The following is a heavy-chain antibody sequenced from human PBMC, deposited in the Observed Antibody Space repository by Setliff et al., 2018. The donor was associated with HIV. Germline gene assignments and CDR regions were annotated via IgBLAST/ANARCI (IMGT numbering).Heavy chain of an antibody. CDR3: AKGGEWGCGIYYYMDV. Sequence: GGSLRLSCAASGFIFSDYAMHWVRQAPGEGLEWVSAISGSGGSTYYADSVKGRFTISRDNSKNTLYLQMNSLRAEDTAVYYCAKGGEWGCGIYYYMDVWGKGTTGTVS. D-gene: IGHD1-26*01. V-gene: IGHV3-23*01. CDR1: GFIFSDYA. CDR2: ISGSGGST. J-gene: IGHJ6*03.